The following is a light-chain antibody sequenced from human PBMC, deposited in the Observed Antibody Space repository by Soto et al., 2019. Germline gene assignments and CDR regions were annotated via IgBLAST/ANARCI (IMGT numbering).Light chain of an antibody. J-gene: IGLJ1*01. CDR2: DVS. CDR1: SSDVGGYNY. V-gene: IGLV2-14*03. CDR3: CSYASSTSYV. Sequence: QSVLTQRASVSGSPGQSITISCTGTSSDVGGYNYVTWYQQHPGEAPKLMIHDVSSRASGVPNRFSGSKSGTTASLTISGLQAEDEADYYCCSYASSTSYVFGTGTKVTVL.